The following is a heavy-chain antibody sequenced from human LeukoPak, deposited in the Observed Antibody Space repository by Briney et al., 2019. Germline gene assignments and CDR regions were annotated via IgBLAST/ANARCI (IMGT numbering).Heavy chain of an antibody. J-gene: IGHJ4*02. CDR2: IIPILGIA. D-gene: IGHD6-13*01. CDR1: GGTFSSYA. V-gene: IGHV1-69*04. Sequence: SVKVSCKASGGTFSSYAISWVRQAPGQGLEWMGRIIPILGIANYTQKFQGRVTIPADKSTSTAYMELSSLRSEDTAVYYCARYAAAGIYYFDYWGQGTLVTVSS. CDR3: ARYAAAGIYYFDY.